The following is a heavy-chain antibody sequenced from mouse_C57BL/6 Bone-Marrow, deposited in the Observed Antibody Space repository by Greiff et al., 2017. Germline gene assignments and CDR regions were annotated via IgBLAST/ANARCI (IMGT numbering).Heavy chain of an antibody. CDR3: ARHSSYWFAY. CDR1: GFTFSSYT. CDR2: ISGGGGKT. J-gene: IGHJ3*01. V-gene: IGHV5-9*01. D-gene: IGHD1-1*01. Sequence: EVQLVESGGGLVKPGGSLKLSCAASGFTFSSYTMSWVRKTPEKRLEWVATISGGGGKTYYQDSVKGRFTISRDNAKNPLYLIMGSLGSDDTALYYCARHSSYWFAYWGQGTLVTVSA.